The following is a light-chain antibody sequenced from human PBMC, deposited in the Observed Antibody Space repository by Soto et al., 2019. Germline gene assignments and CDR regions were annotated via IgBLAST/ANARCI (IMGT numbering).Light chain of an antibody. CDR1: QSISNY. J-gene: IGKJ2*01. V-gene: IGKV1-27*01. Sequence: DIQMTQSPSSLSASVGDRVTITCRASQSISNYLAWYQQKPGKVPKLLIYAASTLQSGVPSRFSGSGSGTDFTLTISSLQPEDVATYYCQKYNSAPHTFGKGTKLEIK. CDR3: QKYNSAPHT. CDR2: AAS.